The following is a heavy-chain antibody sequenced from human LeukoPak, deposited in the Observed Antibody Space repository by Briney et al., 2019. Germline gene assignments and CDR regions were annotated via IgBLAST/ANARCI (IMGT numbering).Heavy chain of an antibody. Sequence: SETLSLTCTVSTGSISSSSYYWSWIRQPPGKGLEWIGYMHHSGSTKRNPYLKSRVTISVDTSKSQVSLKLSSVTAADTAVYYCARHAAVEGGSGWSPLWWFDPWGQGTLVTVSS. CDR2: MHHSGST. CDR3: ARHAAVEGGSGWSPLWWFDP. V-gene: IGHV4-61*05. D-gene: IGHD6-19*01. CDR1: TGSISSSSYY. J-gene: IGHJ5*02.